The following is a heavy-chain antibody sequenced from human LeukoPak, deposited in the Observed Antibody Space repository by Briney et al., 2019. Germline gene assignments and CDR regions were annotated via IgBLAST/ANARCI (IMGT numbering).Heavy chain of an antibody. CDR2: ISYDGSNK. CDR3: AKDTGYSVYDGTGDN. J-gene: IGHJ4*02. D-gene: IGHD5/OR15-5a*01. CDR1: GFTFSSYG. Sequence: GGSLRLSCAASGFTFSSYGMHWVRQAPDKGGEWVAVISYDGSNKYYADSVKGRFTISRENYKNTMYLQMNRLRGEDRAVYYCAKDTGYSVYDGTGDNWGQGTLVTVSS. V-gene: IGHV3-30*18.